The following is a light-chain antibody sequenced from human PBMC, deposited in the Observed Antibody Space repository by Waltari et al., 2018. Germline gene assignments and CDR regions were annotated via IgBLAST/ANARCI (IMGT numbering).Light chain of an antibody. Sequence: DIVMTQSPDSLAVSLGERVTINCKSSQSVLYSSNNKNYLAWYQQKPGQPPKLLIYWASTRESGVPDRFSGSGSGTDFTLTISSLQAEDVAVYYCQQYYSTPPTFGQGTKVGIK. CDR2: WAS. J-gene: IGKJ1*01. V-gene: IGKV4-1*01. CDR1: QSVLYSSNNKNY. CDR3: QQYYSTPPT.